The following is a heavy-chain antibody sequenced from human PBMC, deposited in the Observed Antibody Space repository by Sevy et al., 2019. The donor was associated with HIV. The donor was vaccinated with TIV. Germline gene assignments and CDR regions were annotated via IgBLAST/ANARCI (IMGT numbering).Heavy chain of an antibody. CDR3: ARDLDITMLVVVISGASYFDY. D-gene: IGHD3-22*01. CDR2: IKQDGSEK. J-gene: IGHJ4*02. CDR1: GFTFSSYW. Sequence: GGSLRLSCAASGFTFSSYWMSWVRQAPGKGLEWVANIKQDGSEKYNVDSVKGRFTISKDNSKNSLYLQMNSLRDEDTAMYYCARDLDITMLVVVISGASYFDYCVQGTLVTVSS. V-gene: IGHV3-7*01.